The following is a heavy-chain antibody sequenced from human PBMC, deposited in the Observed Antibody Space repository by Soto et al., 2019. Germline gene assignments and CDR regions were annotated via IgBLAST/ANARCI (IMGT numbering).Heavy chain of an antibody. J-gene: IGHJ4*02. CDR1: GYTLTELS. Sequence: ASVKVSCKVSGYTLTELSIHWVRQAPGKGLEWMGGFDPEDGETIYAQKFQGRVTMTEDTSTDTAYMELSRLRSEDTAVYYCATDPGYCTNGVCYTSRGAEYWGQGTLVTVYS. V-gene: IGHV1-24*01. D-gene: IGHD2-8*01. CDR2: FDPEDGET. CDR3: ATDPGYCTNGVCYTSRGAEY.